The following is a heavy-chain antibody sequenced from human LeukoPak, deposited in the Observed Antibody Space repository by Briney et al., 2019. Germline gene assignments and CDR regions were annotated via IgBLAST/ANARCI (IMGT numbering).Heavy chain of an antibody. D-gene: IGHD3-16*01. CDR1: GFTFSDYG. V-gene: IGHV3-33*06. J-gene: IGHJ5*02. Sequence: GRSLRLSCAASGFTFSDYGMHWVRQAPGKGLEWVAVIWSDGSNKYYADSVKGRFTISRDNSKNTVYLQMNSLRAEDTAVYCCANPTDLGSWGQGTLVTVSS. CDR3: ANPTDLGS. CDR2: IWSDGSNK.